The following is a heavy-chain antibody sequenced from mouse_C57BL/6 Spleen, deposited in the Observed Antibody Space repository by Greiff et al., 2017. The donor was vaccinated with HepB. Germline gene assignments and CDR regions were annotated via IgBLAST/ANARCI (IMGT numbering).Heavy chain of an antibody. D-gene: IGHD1-1*01. CDR3: ARAGYGSSYEDWYFDV. CDR1: GYSITSGYD. Sequence: VQLKESGPGMVKPSQSLSLTCTVTGYSITSGYDWHWIRHFPGNKLEWMGYISYSGSTNYNPSLKSRISITHDTSKNHFFLKLNSVTTEDTATYYCARAGYGSSYEDWYFDVWGTGTTVTVSS. V-gene: IGHV3-1*01. CDR2: ISYSGST. J-gene: IGHJ1*03.